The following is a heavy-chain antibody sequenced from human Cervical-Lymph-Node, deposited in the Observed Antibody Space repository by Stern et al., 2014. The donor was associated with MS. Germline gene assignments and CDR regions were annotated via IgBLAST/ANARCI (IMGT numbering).Heavy chain of an antibody. V-gene: IGHV2-5*02. D-gene: IGHD1-26*01. Sequence: QITLKESGPTLVKPTQTLTLTCTFSGFSLITSDMGVGWIRQPPGKALEWLALIYWDDDKRYNPSLKSRLTITGDTSKNQVVLTLTNMDPVDTATYYCAHTYSGARYGRGLLVSWGQGTRVTVSS. CDR3: AHTYSGARYGRGLLVS. CDR1: GFSLITSDMG. CDR2: IYWDDDK. J-gene: IGHJ5*02.